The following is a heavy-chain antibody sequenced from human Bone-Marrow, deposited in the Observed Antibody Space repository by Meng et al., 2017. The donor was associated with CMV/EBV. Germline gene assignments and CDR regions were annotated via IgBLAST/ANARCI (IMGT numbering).Heavy chain of an antibody. CDR1: SGPMSSGGYC. V-gene: IGHV4-31*03. J-gene: IGHJ5*02. Sequence: TCNVSSGPMSSGGYCWSWSRQHAEKGLEWIGYSYYDRTTHYNPSLRSRVSISVDKSKNQFSLKLNSVTAADTAVYYCARQAPDNWFDPWGQGALVTVSS. CDR2: SYYDRTT. CDR3: ARQAPDNWFDP.